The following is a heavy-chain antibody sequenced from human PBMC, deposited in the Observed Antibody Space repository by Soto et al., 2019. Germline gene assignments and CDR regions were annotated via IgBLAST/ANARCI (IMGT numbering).Heavy chain of an antibody. D-gene: IGHD1-1*01. CDR2: MNPNTGNS. CDR1: GYTFTSYD. V-gene: IGHV1-8*01. Sequence: ASVKVSCKASGYTFTSYDIYWVRQATGQGLEWMGWMNPNTGNSGYAQKFQGRATMTSDTSISTAHMELSSLRSEDTAVYYCARRAETNGWNGFGADKYYFDFWGQGTLVTVSS. CDR3: ARRAETNGWNGFGADKYYFDF. J-gene: IGHJ4*02.